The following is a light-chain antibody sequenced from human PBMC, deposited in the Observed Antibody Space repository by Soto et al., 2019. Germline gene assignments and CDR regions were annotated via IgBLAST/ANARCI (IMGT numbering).Light chain of an antibody. Sequence: DIQMTQSPSSLSASVGDRVTITCRASQAISNYLAWYQQRPGKVPKLLIYAASTLQSGVPSRFSGSGSETDVTLTISSLQPEDVATYYCQKYNSAPWTFGQGTKVEIK. CDR2: AAS. CDR1: QAISNY. V-gene: IGKV1-27*01. J-gene: IGKJ1*01. CDR3: QKYNSAPWT.